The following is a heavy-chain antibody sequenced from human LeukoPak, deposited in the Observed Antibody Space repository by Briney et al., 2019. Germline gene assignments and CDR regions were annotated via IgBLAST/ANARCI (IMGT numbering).Heavy chain of an antibody. CDR1: GYSISSGYY. D-gene: IGHD3-9*01. Sequence: SETLSLTCTVSGYSISSGYYWGWIRQPPGKGLEWIGSIYHSGSTYYNPSLKSRVTISVDTSKNQFSLKLSSVTAADTAVYYCARDLDDILTGGPYFDYWGQGTLVTVSS. V-gene: IGHV4-38-2*02. CDR3: ARDLDDILTGGPYFDY. CDR2: IYHSGST. J-gene: IGHJ4*02.